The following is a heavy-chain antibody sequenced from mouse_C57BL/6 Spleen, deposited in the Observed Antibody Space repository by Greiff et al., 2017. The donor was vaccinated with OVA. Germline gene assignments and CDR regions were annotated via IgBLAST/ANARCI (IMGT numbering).Heavy chain of an antibody. CDR1: GFSLSTSGMG. D-gene: IGHD2-12*01. CDR2: IYWDDDK. CDR3: ARRGHSWYFDV. J-gene: IGHJ1*03. V-gene: IGHV8-12*01. Sequence: QVTLKESGPGILQSSQTLSLTCSFSGFSLSTSGMGVSWIRQPSGKGLEWLAHIYWDDDKRYNPSLKSRPTITKDTSRNQVFLKITSVDTADTATYYCARRGHSWYFDVWGTGTTVTVSS.